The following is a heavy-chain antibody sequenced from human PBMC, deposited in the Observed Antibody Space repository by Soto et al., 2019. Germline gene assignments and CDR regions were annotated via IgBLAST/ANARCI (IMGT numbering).Heavy chain of an antibody. D-gene: IGHD6-13*01. CDR2: IIPILGIA. CDR3: ARDSPYSSSWYFY. V-gene: IGHV1-69*08. Sequence: QVQLVQSGAEVKKPGSSVKVSCKASGGTFSSYTISWVRQAPGQGLEWMGRIIPILGIANYAQKFQGRVTITADKSTSTAYMELSSLRSEDTAVYYCARDSPYSSSWYFYWGQGTLVTVSS. CDR1: GGTFSSYT. J-gene: IGHJ4*02.